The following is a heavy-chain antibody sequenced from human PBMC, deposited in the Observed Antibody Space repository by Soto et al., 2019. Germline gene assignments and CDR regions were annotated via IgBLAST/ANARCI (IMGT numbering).Heavy chain of an antibody. CDR1: GGTFSSYA. J-gene: IGHJ4*02. V-gene: IGHV1-69*13. D-gene: IGHD5-18*01. CDR2: IIPIFGTA. Sequence: SVKVSCKASGGTFSSYAISWVRQAPGQGLEWMGGIIPIFGTANYAQKFQGRVTITADESTSTAYMELSSLRSGDTAVYYCARLVDTAMADTYDYWGQGTLVTVSS. CDR3: ARLVDTAMADTYDY.